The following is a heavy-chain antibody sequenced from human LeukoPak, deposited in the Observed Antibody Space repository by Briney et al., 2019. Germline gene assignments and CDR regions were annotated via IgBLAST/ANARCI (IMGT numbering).Heavy chain of an antibody. V-gene: IGHV3-30*18. J-gene: IGHJ4*02. CDR3: AKALTSHAFDI. CDR1: GFTFSSCG. CDR2: ISYDGSNK. D-gene: IGHD3-16*01. Sequence: GGSLRLSCAASGFTFSSCGMHWVRQAPGKGLEWVAVISYDGSNKYYADSVKGRFTISRDNSKNTLYLQMNSLRAEDTAVYFCAKALTSHAFDIWGQGTLVTVSS.